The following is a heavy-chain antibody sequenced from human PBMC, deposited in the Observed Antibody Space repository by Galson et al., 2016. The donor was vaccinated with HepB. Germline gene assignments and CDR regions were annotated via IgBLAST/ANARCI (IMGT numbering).Heavy chain of an antibody. CDR2: ISPDGGTT. D-gene: IGHD1-26*01. CDR3: ARGGSRPIDY. V-gene: IGHV3-74*01. J-gene: IGHJ4*02. CDR1: GFTFDNHW. Sequence: SLRLSCAASGFTFDNHWMRWVRQAPGKGLVWVSRISPDGGTTNYADSVKGRFTISRDNGRNTLYLQINSLRAEDTAVYYCARGGSRPIDYWGQGTLVTVSS.